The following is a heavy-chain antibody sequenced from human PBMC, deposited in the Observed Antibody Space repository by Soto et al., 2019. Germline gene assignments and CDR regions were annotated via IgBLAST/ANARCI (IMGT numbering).Heavy chain of an antibody. CDR1: GYTFTANY. CDR3: ARHPPTVVVDATYIEY. Sequence: QVQLVQSGAEVKKPGASVRVSCKASGYTFTANYMHWVRQAPGQGLEWVGCINPNSGETDSAQEFQGRVTMTRDTSISTAYMELRSLRFEDTAVYFCARHPPTVVVDATYIEYWGQGTLVTVSS. D-gene: IGHD2-15*01. CDR2: INPNSGET. J-gene: IGHJ4*02. V-gene: IGHV1-2*02.